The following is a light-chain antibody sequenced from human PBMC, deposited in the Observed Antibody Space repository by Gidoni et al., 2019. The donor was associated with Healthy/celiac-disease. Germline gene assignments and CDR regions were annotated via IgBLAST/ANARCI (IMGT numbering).Light chain of an antibody. J-gene: IGKJ4*01. Sequence: IQITQSPSPLSASLGDRVTLTCQASQDISNYLNWYQQKPGKAPKLLIYDASNLETGVPSRFSGSGSGTDFTFTISSLQSEDIAIYYCQQYDNRPLTFGGGTKLEIK. V-gene: IGKV1-33*01. CDR3: QQYDNRPLT. CDR1: QDISNY. CDR2: DAS.